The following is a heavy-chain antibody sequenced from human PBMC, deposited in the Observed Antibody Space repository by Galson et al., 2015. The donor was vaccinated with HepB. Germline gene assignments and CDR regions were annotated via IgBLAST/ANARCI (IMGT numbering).Heavy chain of an antibody. CDR1: GYTFTSYY. V-gene: IGHV1-46*01. CDR3: ARGGGCGGDCLYYYYYGMDV. J-gene: IGHJ6*02. Sequence: SVKVSCKASGYTFTSYYMHWVRQAPGQGLEWMGIINPSGGSTSYAQKFQGRVTMTRDTSTSTVYMELSSLRSEDTAVYYCARGGGCGGDCLYYYYYGMDVWGQGTTVTVSS. CDR2: INPSGGST. D-gene: IGHD2-21*02.